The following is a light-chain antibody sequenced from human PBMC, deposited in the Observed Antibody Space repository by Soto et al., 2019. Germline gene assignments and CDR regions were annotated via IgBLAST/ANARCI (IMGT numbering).Light chain of an antibody. CDR2: SAS. J-gene: IGKJ2*01. Sequence: EIVMTQSPATLSVSPGERATLSCRASQSVSSNLAWYQQIPGQAPRLLIYSASTRATGVPARFSGSGSGTEFTLTISSLQSEDFAVYYCQQYVNWHPWYTFGQGTKLEIK. CDR3: QQYVNWHPWYT. CDR1: QSVSSN. V-gene: IGKV3-15*01.